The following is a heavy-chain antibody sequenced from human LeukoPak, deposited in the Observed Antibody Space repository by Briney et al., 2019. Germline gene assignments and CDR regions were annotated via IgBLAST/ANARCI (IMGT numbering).Heavy chain of an antibody. V-gene: IGHV3-30*02. CDR1: GFTFSSYG. CDR2: VRYDGSNK. Sequence: GGSLRLSCAACGFTFSSYGMNWVRQAPGKGLEWVAIVRYDGSNKYVDSVKGRFTISRDNSKNTLYLQMNSLRPEDTAVYYCAKEGGSGSYLNYYMDVWGKGTRSPSP. D-gene: IGHD3-10*01. CDR3: AKEGGSGSYLNYYMDV. J-gene: IGHJ6*03.